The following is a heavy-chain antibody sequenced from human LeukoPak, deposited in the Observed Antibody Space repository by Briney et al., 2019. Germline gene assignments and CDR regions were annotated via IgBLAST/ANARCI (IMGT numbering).Heavy chain of an antibody. Sequence: GASVKVSCKASGGTFSSYAISWVRQAPGQGLEWMGGIIPIFGTANYAQKFQGRVTMTRDTSTSTVYMELSSLRSEDTAVYYCARERQAEAFDIWGQGTMVTVSS. D-gene: IGHD6-25*01. CDR1: GGTFSSYA. J-gene: IGHJ3*02. CDR3: ARERQAEAFDI. V-gene: IGHV1-69*05. CDR2: IIPIFGTA.